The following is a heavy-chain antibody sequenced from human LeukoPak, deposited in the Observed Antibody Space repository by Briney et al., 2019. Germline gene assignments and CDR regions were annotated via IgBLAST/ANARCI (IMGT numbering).Heavy chain of an antibody. CDR1: GFTFSSYA. V-gene: IGHV3-23*01. CDR3: AKYLVRGVIPRGHISNWFDP. J-gene: IGHJ5*02. Sequence: GGSLRLSCAASGFTFSSYAMSWVRQAPGKGLEWVSAISGSGGSTYYADSVKGRFTISRDNSKNTLYLQMNSLRAEDTAVYYCAKYLVRGVIPRGHISNWFDPWGQGTLVTVSS. D-gene: IGHD3-10*01. CDR2: ISGSGGST.